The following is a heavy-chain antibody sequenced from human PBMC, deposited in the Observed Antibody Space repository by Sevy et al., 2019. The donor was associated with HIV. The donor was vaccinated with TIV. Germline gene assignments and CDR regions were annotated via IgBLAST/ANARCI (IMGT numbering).Heavy chain of an antibody. CDR2: TYYRSKWYN. Sequence: SQTLSLTCAISGDSVSSNSAAWNWIRQYPSRGLEWLGRTYYRSKWYNDYAVSVKSRITINPDTSKNQFSLQLNSVTPEDTAVYYCARDTTMIVSGYYYYYGMDVWGQGTTVTVSS. D-gene: IGHD3-22*01. CDR1: GDSVSSNSAA. CDR3: ARDTTMIVSGYYYYYGMDV. V-gene: IGHV6-1*01. J-gene: IGHJ6*02.